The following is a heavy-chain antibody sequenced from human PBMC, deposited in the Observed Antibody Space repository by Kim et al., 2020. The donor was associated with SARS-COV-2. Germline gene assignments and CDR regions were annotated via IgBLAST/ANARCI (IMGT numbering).Heavy chain of an antibody. CDR2: SNK. D-gene: IGHD6-19*01. J-gene: IGHJ4*02. CDR3: ARDWGSGWGE. V-gene: IGHV3-30-3*01. Sequence: SNKYYADSAKARFTISRDNSKNTLYLQMNSLRAEDTAVYYCARDWGSGWGEWGQGTLVTVSS.